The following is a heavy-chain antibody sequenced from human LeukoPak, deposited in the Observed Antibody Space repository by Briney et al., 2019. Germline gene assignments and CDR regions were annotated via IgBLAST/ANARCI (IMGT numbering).Heavy chain of an antibody. Sequence: GGSLRLSCVASGFTFSSYSMNWVRQAPGKGLEWVSSICSSSSYIYYADSVKGRFTISRDNAKNSLYLQMNSLRAEDTAVYYCARDEKVGAVFAGYYYYMDVWGKGTTVTVSS. V-gene: IGHV3-21*01. D-gene: IGHD1-26*01. J-gene: IGHJ6*03. CDR2: ICSSSSYI. CDR1: GFTFSSYS. CDR3: ARDEKVGAVFAGYYYYMDV.